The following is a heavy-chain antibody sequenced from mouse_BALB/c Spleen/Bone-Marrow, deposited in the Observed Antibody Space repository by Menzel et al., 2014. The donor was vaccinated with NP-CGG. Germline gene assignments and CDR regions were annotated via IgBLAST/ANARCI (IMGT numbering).Heavy chain of an antibody. CDR2: ISYDGSN. Sequence: EVKLQESGPGLVKPSQSLSLTCSVTGYSITSGYYWNWIRQFPGNKLEWMGYISYDGSNNYNPSLKNRISITRDTPKNQFFLKLNSVTTEDTATYYCARVYYHGSSYYFDYWGQGTTLTVSS. J-gene: IGHJ2*01. D-gene: IGHD1-1*01. CDR1: GYSITSGYY. CDR3: ARVYYHGSSYYFDY. V-gene: IGHV3-6*01.